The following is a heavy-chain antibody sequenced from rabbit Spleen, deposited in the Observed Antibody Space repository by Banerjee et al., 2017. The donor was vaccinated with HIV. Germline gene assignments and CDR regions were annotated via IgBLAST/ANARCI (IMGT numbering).Heavy chain of an antibody. D-gene: IGHD4-1*01. CDR2: IYVGSGST. CDR1: GFDFSSNA. J-gene: IGHJ6*01. V-gene: IGHV1S40*01. CDR3: ARGGGGGANVWYYGMDL. Sequence: QSLEESGGGLVQPEGSLTLTCKASGFDFSSNAMCWVRQAPGKGLEWIACIYVGSGSTYYASWAKGRFTISKTSSPTVTLQMTSLTAADTATYFCARGGGGGANVWYYGMDLWGPGTLVTVS.